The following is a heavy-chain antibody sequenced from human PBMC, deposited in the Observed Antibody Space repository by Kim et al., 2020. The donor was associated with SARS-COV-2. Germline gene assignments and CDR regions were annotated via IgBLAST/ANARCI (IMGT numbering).Heavy chain of an antibody. J-gene: IGHJ1*01. CDR3: ANTFRAEYFQH. Sequence: SETLSLTCTVSGGSISSGGYYWSWIRQHPGKGLEWIGYIYYSGSTYYNPSLKSRVTISVDTSKNQFSLKLSSVTAADTAVYYCANTFRAEYFQHWGQGTLVTVSS. CDR2: IYYSGST. CDR1: GGSISSGGYY. V-gene: IGHV4-31*03.